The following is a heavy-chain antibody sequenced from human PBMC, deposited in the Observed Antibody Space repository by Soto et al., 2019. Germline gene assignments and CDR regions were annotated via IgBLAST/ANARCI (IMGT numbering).Heavy chain of an antibody. CDR2: SNPDNGNT. CDR3: ARAILSVVPRANDSFDV. V-gene: IGHV1-3*01. Sequence: QVRLVQSVAEVRKPGDSVNISCRASGFTFSDHIINWLRQVPGQRLEWMGWSNPDNGNTKSSQTFQVRVTIARHSSASIVYVEVSALTAEDTAVFYCARAILSVVPRANDSFDVWGPGNIVTCSS. CDR1: GFTFSDHI. J-gene: IGHJ3*01. D-gene: IGHD6-6*01.